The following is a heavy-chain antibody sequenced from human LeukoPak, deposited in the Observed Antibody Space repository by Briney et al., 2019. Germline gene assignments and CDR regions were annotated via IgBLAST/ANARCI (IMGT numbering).Heavy chain of an antibody. V-gene: IGHV3-23*01. CDR2: ISIGGNT. CDR1: GFTFRAYS. Sequence: GGSLRLSCAASGFTFRAYSMNWVRQAPGKGLHYVSAISIGGNTFYADSVKGRFTISRDNSKNTLYLQMNSLRAEDTAVYYCAKENGAAVISHFDYWGQGTLVTVSS. J-gene: IGHJ4*02. CDR3: AKENGAAVISHFDY. D-gene: IGHD2-21*01.